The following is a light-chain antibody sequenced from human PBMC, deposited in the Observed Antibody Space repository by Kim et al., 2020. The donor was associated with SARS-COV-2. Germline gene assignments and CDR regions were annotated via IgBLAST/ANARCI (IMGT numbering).Light chain of an antibody. CDR3: AAWDDSLNAWV. CDR1: SSNIGSNT. Sequence: ELTQPPSASGAPGQKVTISCSGSSSNIGSNTVNWYQLLPGTAPKLLISAFNQRPSGVPDRFSVTKSGTSASLAISGLQSEDESDYYCAAWDDSLNAWVFGGGTQLTVL. CDR2: AFN. V-gene: IGLV1-44*01. J-gene: IGLJ3*02.